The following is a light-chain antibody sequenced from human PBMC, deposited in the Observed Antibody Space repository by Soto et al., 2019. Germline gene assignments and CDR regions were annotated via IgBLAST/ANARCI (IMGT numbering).Light chain of an antibody. V-gene: IGLV2-14*01. J-gene: IGLJ2*01. CDR3: SSYTGSNTPVV. Sequence: QSALTQPASVSGSPGQSITISCTGTSSDVGGYNYVSCYQQHPGKAPNLIIFDVSNRPSGVSNRFSGSKSGNSASLTISGLQAEDEADYYCSSYTGSNTPVVFGGGTKVTVL. CDR1: SSDVGGYNY. CDR2: DVS.